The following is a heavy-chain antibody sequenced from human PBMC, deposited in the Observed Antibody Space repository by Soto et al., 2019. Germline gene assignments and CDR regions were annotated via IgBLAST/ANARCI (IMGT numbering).Heavy chain of an antibody. D-gene: IGHD3-3*01. CDR3: ARDRQRSTIFGVVINSYYGMDV. CDR2: INPNSGGT. Sequence: ASVKVSCKASGYTFTGYYMHWVRQAPGQGLEWMGWINPNSGGTNYAQKFQGWVTMARDTSISTAYMELSRLRSDDTAVYYCARDRQRSTIFGVVINSYYGMDVWGQGTTVTVSS. CDR1: GYTFTGYY. V-gene: IGHV1-2*04. J-gene: IGHJ6*02.